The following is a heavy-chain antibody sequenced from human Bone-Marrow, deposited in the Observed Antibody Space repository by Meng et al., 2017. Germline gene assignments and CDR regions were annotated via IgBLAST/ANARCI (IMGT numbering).Heavy chain of an antibody. CDR1: GGTFSSYA. Sequence: SVKVSCKASGGTFSSYAISWVRQAPGQGLEWMGGIIPIFGTANYAQKFQGRVTITADKSTSTAYMELSSLRSEDTAVYYCATLPPRDIVVVPAAYNWFDPWGQGTRVT. CDR2: IIPIFGTA. CDR3: ATLPPRDIVVVPAAYNWFDP. J-gene: IGHJ5*02. D-gene: IGHD2-2*01. V-gene: IGHV1-69*06.